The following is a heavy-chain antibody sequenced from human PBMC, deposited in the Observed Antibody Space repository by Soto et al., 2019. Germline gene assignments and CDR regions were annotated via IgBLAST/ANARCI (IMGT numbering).Heavy chain of an antibody. CDR2: IYPGDSDT. CDR1: GYSFTSYW. V-gene: IGHV5-51*01. D-gene: IGHD6-6*01. Sequence: GESLKISCKGSGYSFTSYWIGWVRQVPGKGLEWMGIIYPGDSDTRYSPSFQGQVTISADKSLRTAYLQWTSLKASDTALYYCARTRSFTLGFYYDGMDVWGQGTTVTVSS. CDR3: ARTRSFTLGFYYDGMDV. J-gene: IGHJ6*02.